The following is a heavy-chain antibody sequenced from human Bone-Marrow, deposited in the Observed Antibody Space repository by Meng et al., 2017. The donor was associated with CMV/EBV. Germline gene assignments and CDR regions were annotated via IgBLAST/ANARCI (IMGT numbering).Heavy chain of an antibody. CDR3: ARTYSSSSYYYYGMDV. Sequence: SETLSLTCAISGDSVSSHNVAWNWIRQSPWRGLEWLGRTYYRSRWYSDYAESVRSRININPDTSKNQFSLKLSSVTAADTAVYYCARTYSSSSYYYYGMDVWGQGTTVTVSS. J-gene: IGHJ6*02. CDR1: GDSVSSHNVA. V-gene: IGHV6-1*01. D-gene: IGHD6-6*01. CDR2: TYYRSRWYS.